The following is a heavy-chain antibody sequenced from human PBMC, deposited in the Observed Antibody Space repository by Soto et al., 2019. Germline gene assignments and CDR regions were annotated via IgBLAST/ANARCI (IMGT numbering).Heavy chain of an antibody. CDR1: GFFLRDFG. V-gene: IGHV3-33*01. D-gene: IGHD5-12*01. CDR3: ARAMDGKWHPFDY. J-gene: IGHJ4*01. Sequence: GGSLRLSCVASGFFLRDFGMHWIRQAPGKGLEWVSFIWYDGSNTYQGESVKGRFTMSRDISKNTLYLQMDSLRPEDTAVYYCARAMDGKWHPFDYWGHGTLVIVSS. CDR2: IWYDGSNT.